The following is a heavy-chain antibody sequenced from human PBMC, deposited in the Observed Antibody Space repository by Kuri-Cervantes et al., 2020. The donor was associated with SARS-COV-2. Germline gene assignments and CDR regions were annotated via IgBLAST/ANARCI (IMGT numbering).Heavy chain of an antibody. Sequence: GGSLRLSCAPSGFAVRNTFMAWVRQAPGKGLEWVSVIYSGGNTYYADSVKGRFTISRDSSKNTLYLQMNSLRAEDTAVYYCARAKSPNAALVPADYWSQGTLVTVSS. V-gene: IGHV3-53*01. D-gene: IGHD5-18*01. CDR3: ARAKSPNAALVPADY. CDR2: IYSGGNT. CDR1: GFAVRNTF. J-gene: IGHJ4*02.